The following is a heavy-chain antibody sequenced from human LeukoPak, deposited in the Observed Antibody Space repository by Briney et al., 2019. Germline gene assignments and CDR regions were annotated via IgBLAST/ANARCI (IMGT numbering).Heavy chain of an antibody. CDR3: ARFRIAVVGILHIHYYYGMDV. D-gene: IGHD6-19*01. CDR2: IIPILGIA. V-gene: IGHV1-69*04. Sequence: SVKVSCKASGATFSSYAISWVRQAPGQGLEWMGRIIPILGIANYAQKFQGRVTITADKSTSTAYMELSSLRSEDTAVYYCARFRIAVVGILHIHYYYGMDVWGQGATVTVSS. CDR1: GATFSSYA. J-gene: IGHJ6*02.